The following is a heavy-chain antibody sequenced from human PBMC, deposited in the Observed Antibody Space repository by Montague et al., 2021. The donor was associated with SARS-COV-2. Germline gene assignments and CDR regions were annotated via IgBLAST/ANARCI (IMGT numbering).Heavy chain of an antibody. J-gene: IGHJ3*02. V-gene: IGHV4-38-2*02. Sequence: SETLSLTCTVSGFSIGSGDYWGWIRQPPGKGLVWIGSIYYSGTTXYNPSLQSRLTMSIDTSTNQFSLRLTSVTAADTAVFFCVREKAGGLRNVFDIWGQGTPVTVSS. CDR1: GFSIGSGDY. CDR3: VREKAGGLRNVFDI. CDR2: IYYSGTT.